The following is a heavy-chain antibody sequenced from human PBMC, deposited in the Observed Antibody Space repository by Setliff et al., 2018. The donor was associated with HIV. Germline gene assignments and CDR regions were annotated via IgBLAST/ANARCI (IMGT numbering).Heavy chain of an antibody. CDR3: ASHQHDFTGYYYYYYYMAV. J-gene: IGHJ6*03. V-gene: IGHV4-4*09. Sequence: PSETLSLTCTVSGDTDFYWSWIRQSPGKGLEWIGYIHASGKANYNPSLKSRVTISLDTSKMQFSLRLTSVTAADTAVYYCASHQHDFTGYYYYYYYMAVWGRGTMVTVSS. CDR2: IHASGKA. D-gene: IGHD3-9*01. CDR1: GDTDFY.